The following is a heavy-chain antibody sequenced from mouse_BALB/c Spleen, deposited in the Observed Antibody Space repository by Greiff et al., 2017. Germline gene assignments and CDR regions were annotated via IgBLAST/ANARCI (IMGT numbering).Heavy chain of an antibody. CDR1: GFTFSSFG. J-gene: IGHJ4*01. Sequence: EVKLMESGGGLVQPGGSRKLSCAASGFTFSSFGMHWVRQAPEKGLEWVAYISSGSSTIYYADTVKGRFTISRDNPKNTLFLQMTSLRSEDTAMYYCARCRGNRYYYAMDYWGQGTSVTVSS. CDR3: ARCRGNRYYYAMDY. V-gene: IGHV5-17*02. CDR2: ISSGSSTI. D-gene: IGHD2-1*01.